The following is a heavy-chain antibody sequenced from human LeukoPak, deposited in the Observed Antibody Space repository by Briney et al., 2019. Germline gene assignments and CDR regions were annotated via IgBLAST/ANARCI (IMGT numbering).Heavy chain of an antibody. Sequence: PGGSLGLSCAASGFTFSDYYMSWIRQAPGKGLEWVSYISSSGNTIYYADSVKGRFTISRDNAKNSLYLQMNSLRAEDTAVYYCARASWSHYFDYWGQGTLVTVSS. CDR1: GFTFSDYY. J-gene: IGHJ4*02. V-gene: IGHV3-11*04. CDR3: ARASWSHYFDY. CDR2: ISSSGNTI.